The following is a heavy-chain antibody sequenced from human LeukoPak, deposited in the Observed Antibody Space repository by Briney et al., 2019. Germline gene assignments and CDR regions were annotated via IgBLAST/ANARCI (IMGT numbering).Heavy chain of an antibody. CDR2: INQDGTEK. J-gene: IGHJ4*02. CDR1: GFTFTTYW. Sequence: QPGGSLRLSCAASGFTFTTYWMSWVRQAPGKGLEWVANINQDGTEKYYVDSVKGRFTISRDNAKNSLDLQMNSLRVEDTAVYYCARDYDFWEIDYWGQGTLVTVSS. V-gene: IGHV3-7*01. D-gene: IGHD3-3*01. CDR3: ARDYDFWEIDY.